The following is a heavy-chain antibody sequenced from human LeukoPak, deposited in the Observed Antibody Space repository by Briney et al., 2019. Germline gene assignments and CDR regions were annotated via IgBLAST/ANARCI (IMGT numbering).Heavy chain of an antibody. CDR2: ISGSGGST. V-gene: IGHV3-23*01. CDR3: AKRGVVIRVILVGFHKEAYYFDS. CDR1: GITLSNYG. D-gene: IGHD3-22*01. J-gene: IGHJ4*02. Sequence: GGSLTLSCAVSGITLSNYGMSWVRQAPGKGLEWVAGISGSGGSTNYADSVKGRFTISRDNPKNTLFLQMKSLRAEDTAVYFCAKRGVVIRVILVGFHKEAYYFDSWGQGALVTVSS.